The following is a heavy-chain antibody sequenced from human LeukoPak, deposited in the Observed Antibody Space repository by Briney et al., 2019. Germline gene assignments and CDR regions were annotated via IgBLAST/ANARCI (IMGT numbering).Heavy chain of an antibody. CDR2: ISSSSSTI. CDR1: GFTFSSYS. CDR3: ARDPLNTAMVPWYFDY. V-gene: IGHV3-48*04. D-gene: IGHD5-18*01. Sequence: QPGRSLRLSCAASGFTFSSYSMNWVRQAPGKGLEWVSYISSSSSTIYYADSVKGRFTISRDNAKNSLYLQMNSLRAEDTAVYYCARDPLNTAMVPWYFDYWGQGTLVTVSS. J-gene: IGHJ4*02.